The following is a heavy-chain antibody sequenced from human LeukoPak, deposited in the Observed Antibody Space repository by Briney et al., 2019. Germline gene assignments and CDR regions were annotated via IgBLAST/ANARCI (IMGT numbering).Heavy chain of an antibody. CDR2: ISYDGSNK. D-gene: IGHD2-2*01. CDR1: GFTFSSYA. J-gene: IGHJ6*02. Sequence: PGRSLRLSCAASGFTFSSYAMHWVRRAPGKGLEWVAVISYDGSNKYYADSVKGRFTISRDNSKNTLYLQMNSLRAEDTAVYYCARDVVVPAAYPFYYYYGMDVWGQGTTVTVSS. V-gene: IGHV3-30-3*01. CDR3: ARDVVVPAAYPFYYYYGMDV.